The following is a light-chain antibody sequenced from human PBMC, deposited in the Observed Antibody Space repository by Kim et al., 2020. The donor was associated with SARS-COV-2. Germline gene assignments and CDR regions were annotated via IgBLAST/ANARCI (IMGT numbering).Light chain of an antibody. CDR3: SSYTSSSTYV. Sequence: QSALTQPASVSGSPGQSITISCTGTSSDVGGYNYVSWYQQHPGKAPELMIYDVSKRPSGVSNRFSGSKSGNTASLTISGLQAEDEADYYCSSYTSSSTYVFGTGTKV. CDR2: DVS. CDR1: SSDVGGYNY. J-gene: IGLJ1*01. V-gene: IGLV2-14*01.